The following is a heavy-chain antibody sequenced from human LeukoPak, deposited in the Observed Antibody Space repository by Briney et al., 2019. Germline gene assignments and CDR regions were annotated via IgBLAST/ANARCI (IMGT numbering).Heavy chain of an antibody. J-gene: IGHJ1*01. CDR2: IYYSGST. Sequence: SQTLSLTCIVSGGSTSSAVYSWSWIRQYPGKGLEWIGSIYYSGSTYSNPSLRSRLIISVDTSKSQFSLKMSSVTAADTAVYYCARVDRYHEYFQHWGQGTLVTVSS. V-gene: IGHV4-31*03. D-gene: IGHD1-14*01. CDR1: GGSTSSAVYS. CDR3: ARVDRYHEYFQH.